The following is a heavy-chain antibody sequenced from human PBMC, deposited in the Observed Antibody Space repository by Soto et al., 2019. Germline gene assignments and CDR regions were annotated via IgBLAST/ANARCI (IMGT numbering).Heavy chain of an antibody. CDR1: EVTLRTYA. CDR2: VIPSFGTP. V-gene: IGHV1-69*01. CDR3: ARSQGGSSSLDIYYYYYYGMDV. D-gene: IGHD2-15*01. J-gene: IGHJ6*02. Sequence: QVQLVQSGAEVKKPGSRWRVSGKPLEVTLRTYATSWGRKALVQGLRWLGGVIPSFGTPKNAQRFQGRVTITADESTSTGYMELRSLRSEDTAVYYCARSQGGSSSLDIYYYYYYGMDVWGQGTTVTVSS.